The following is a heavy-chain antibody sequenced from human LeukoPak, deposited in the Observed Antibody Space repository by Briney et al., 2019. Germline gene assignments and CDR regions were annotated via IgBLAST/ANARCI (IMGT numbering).Heavy chain of an antibody. CDR1: GGSISSYY. J-gene: IGHJ6*03. V-gene: IGHV4-59*01. CDR3: ARGLVDFWSGYSRYYYYYMDV. CDR2: IYYSGST. Sequence: KPSETLSLTCTVSGGSISSYYWSWIRQPPGKGLEWIGYIYYSGSTNCNPSLKSRVTISVDTSKNQFSLKLSSVTAADTAVYYCARGLVDFWSGYSRYYYYYMDVWGKGTTVTVSS. D-gene: IGHD3-3*01.